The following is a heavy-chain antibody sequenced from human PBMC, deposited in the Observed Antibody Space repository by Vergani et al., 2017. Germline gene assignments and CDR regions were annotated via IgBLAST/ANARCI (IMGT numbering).Heavy chain of an antibody. CDR1: GFTFSSYA. D-gene: IGHD5-12*01. Sequence: EVQLLESGGGLVQPGGSLRLSCAASGFTFSSYAMSWVRQAPGKGLEWVSSISSSSSYIYYADSVKGRFTITRDNAKNSLYLQMNSLRAEDTAVYYCALSGYSGRNYWGQGTLVTVSS. CDR2: ISSSSSYI. V-gene: IGHV3-21*01. J-gene: IGHJ4*02. CDR3: ALSGYSGRNY.